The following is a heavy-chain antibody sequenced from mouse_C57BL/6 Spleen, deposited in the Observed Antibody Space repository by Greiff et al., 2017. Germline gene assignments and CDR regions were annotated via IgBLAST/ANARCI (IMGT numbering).Heavy chain of an antibody. CDR1: GFSLTSYG. CDR2: IWGVGST. CDR3: ARTVVPYYAMDY. Sequence: VKLVESGPGLVAPSQSLSITCTVSGFSLTSYGVDWVRQSPGKGLEWLGVIWGVGSTNYNSALKSRLSISKDNSKSQVFLKMNSLQTDDTAMYYSARTVVPYYAMDYWGQGASVTVSS. V-gene: IGHV2-6*01. D-gene: IGHD1-1*01. J-gene: IGHJ4*01.